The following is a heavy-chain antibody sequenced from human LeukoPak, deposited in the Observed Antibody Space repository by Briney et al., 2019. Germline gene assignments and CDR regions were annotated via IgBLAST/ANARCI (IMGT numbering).Heavy chain of an antibody. D-gene: IGHD3-22*01. V-gene: IGHV1-2*02. J-gene: IGHJ1*01. CDR3: ARGYYDSSDYEYFQH. CDR2: INPNTGDT. Sequence: EASVKVSCKASGYTFTGYYMHWVRQAPEQGLEWMGWINPNTGDTHYAQKFQGRVTMTRDTSIITAYMELSRLRSDDTAVYFCARGYYDSSDYEYFQHWGQGTLVTVSS. CDR1: GYTFTGYY.